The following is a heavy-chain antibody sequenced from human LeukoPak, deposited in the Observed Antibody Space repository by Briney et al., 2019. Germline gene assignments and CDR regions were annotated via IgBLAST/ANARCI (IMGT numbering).Heavy chain of an antibody. CDR1: GFTFSNVW. CDR2: IKSKTDGGTT. V-gene: IGHV3-15*01. CDR3: TTEEDIVVVEAAK. Sequence: PGGSLRLSCAASGFTFSNVWMSWVRQAPGKGLEWVGRIKSKTDGGTTDYAPPVKGRFTISRDDSKNTLYLQMNSLKSEDTAVYYCTTEEDIVVVEAAKWGQGTLVTVSS. D-gene: IGHD2-15*01. J-gene: IGHJ4*02.